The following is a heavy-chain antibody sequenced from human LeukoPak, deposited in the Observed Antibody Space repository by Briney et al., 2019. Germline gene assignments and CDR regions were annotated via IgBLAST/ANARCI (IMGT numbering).Heavy chain of an antibody. D-gene: IGHD1-26*01. CDR2: INPNSGGT. CDR1: GYTFTGYY. V-gene: IGHV1-2*02. CDR3: AREASVGAGTVDY. J-gene: IGHJ4*02. Sequence: ASVKVSCKASGYTFTGYYMHWVRQAPGQGLEWMGWINPNSGGTNYAQKFQGRVTMTRDTSISTAYMELSRLRSDDTAVYYCAREASVGAGTVDYWGQGTLVTVSS.